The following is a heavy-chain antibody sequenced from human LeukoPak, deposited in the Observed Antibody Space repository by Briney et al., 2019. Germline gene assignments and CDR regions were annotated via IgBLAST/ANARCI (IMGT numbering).Heavy chain of an antibody. CDR3: ERWYCSSTSCQFDY. J-gene: IGHJ4*02. CDR1: GYTFTTYD. D-gene: IGHD2-2*01. Sequence: GASVKVSCKASGYTFTTYDINGVGQATGQGLEWMGWMKPNSWNTGYAQKLQDRVNITSKTSISTAYMELSSLSSEDTAVYYCERWYCSSTSCQFDYWGQGTLVTVSS. V-gene: IGHV1-8*03. CDR2: MKPNSWNT.